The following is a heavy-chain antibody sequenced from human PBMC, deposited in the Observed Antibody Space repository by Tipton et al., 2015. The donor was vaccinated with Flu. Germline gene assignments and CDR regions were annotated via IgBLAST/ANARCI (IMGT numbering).Heavy chain of an antibody. D-gene: IGHD4-11*01. CDR2: ISGSAYNT. V-gene: IGHV3-23*01. Sequence: SLRLSCAAAGFTFDSYAMNWVRQAPGKGLEWVSIISGSAYNTYYADSVKGRFTISRDNSKKTLFLQMNSLRAEDTAIYYCAKAVVPSDYTNPIYYYYGMDVWGQGTTVTVSS. CDR1: GFTFDSYA. CDR3: AKAVVPSDYTNPIYYYYGMDV. J-gene: IGHJ6*02.